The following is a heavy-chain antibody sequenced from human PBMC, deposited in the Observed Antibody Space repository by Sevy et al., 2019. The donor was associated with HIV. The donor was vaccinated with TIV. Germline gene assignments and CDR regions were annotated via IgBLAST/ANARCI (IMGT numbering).Heavy chain of an antibody. D-gene: IGHD3-22*01. CDR2: ISGSGGGT. Sequence: GGSLRLSCAASGFTFSTYAMSWVRQAPGKGLEWVSVISGSGGGTYYADSVKGRFTISRDNSKNTLYLQMNSLRAGDSAVYYCAKDAYYYNSSGYSLSQWYCGMDVWGQGTTVTVSS. V-gene: IGHV3-23*01. CDR1: GFTFSTYA. CDR3: AKDAYYYNSSGYSLSQWYCGMDV. J-gene: IGHJ6*02.